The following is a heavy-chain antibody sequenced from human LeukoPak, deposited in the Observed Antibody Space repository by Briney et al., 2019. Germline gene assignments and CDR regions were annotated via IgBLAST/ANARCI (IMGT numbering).Heavy chain of an antibody. CDR1: GFGVSNNY. J-gene: IGHJ3*02. CDR3: ARDPGLNAFDM. V-gene: IGHV3-53*01. Sequence: GGSLRLSCTASGFGVSNNYMSWVRQAPGKGLEWVAVIYSGAATFYADAVKGRFSLSRDNSQNALFLQMNSLKVEDSAVYYCARDPGLNAFDMWGQGTLVTVSS. CDR2: IYSGAAT.